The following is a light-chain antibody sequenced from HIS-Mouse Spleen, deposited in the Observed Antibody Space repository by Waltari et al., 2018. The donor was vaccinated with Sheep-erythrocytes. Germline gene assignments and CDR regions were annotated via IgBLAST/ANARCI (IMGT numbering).Light chain of an antibody. CDR1: KLGDKY. Sequence: SYELTQPPSVSVSPGQTASITCSGDKLGDKYACWYQQKPGQSPVLVIYQDSKRPSGIPERFSGSNSGNTATLTHSGTQAMDEADYYCQAWDSSTVVFGGGTKLTVL. CDR2: QDS. J-gene: IGLJ2*01. CDR3: QAWDSSTVV. V-gene: IGLV3-1*01.